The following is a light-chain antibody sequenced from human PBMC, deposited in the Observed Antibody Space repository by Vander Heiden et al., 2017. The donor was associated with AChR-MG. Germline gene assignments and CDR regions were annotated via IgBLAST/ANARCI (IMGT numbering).Light chain of an antibody. CDR1: QSVSSSY. Sequence: EIVLTQSPGTLSLSPGERATLSCRASQSVSSSYLAWYQQKPGQAPRLLIYGASSRATGIPDRFSGSGYGTDFTLTISRREPEDFAVYYCQQDGSSPKWTFGQRTKVEIK. CDR2: GAS. V-gene: IGKV3-20*01. J-gene: IGKJ1*01. CDR3: QQDGSSPKWT.